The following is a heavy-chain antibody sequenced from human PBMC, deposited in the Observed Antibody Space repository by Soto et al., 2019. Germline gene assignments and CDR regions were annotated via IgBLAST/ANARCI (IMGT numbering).Heavy chain of an antibody. Sequence: QVHLVQSGVEVKTPGASVKVYCQASGYTFFTYDISWVRQAPGQGLEWMGWISTYSGDTKYAQKFQGRVTMTTDTSTTTAYLELRSLRSDATAVYYCARHHGPTTSENWFYPWGQGTLVTVSS. CDR3: ARHHGPTTSENWFYP. D-gene: IGHD5-12*01. CDR1: GYTFFTYD. CDR2: ISTYSGDT. J-gene: IGHJ5*02. V-gene: IGHV1-18*01.